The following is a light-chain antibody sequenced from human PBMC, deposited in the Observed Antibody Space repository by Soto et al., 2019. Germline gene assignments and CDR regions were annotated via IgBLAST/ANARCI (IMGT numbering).Light chain of an antibody. Sequence: EIVLTQSPGTLSLSPGERATLSCRARQSVSSSYLAWYQKKPGQAPRLLIYGASSRATGIPDRFSGSGSGTDFTLTIRRLEPEDFAVYYCQQYGSSPTFGGGTKVEIK. CDR1: QSVSSSY. J-gene: IGKJ4*01. V-gene: IGKV3-20*01. CDR3: QQYGSSPT. CDR2: GAS.